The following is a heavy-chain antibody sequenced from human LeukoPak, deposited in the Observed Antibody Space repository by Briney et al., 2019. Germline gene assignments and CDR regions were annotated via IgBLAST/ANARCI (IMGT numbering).Heavy chain of an antibody. CDR3: ARSSVVPAAIDY. J-gene: IGHJ4*02. CDR2: IYYSGST. Sequence: PSETLSLTCTVSGGSISSYYWSWIRQPPGKGLEWIGYIYYSGSTNYNPSLKSRVTIPVDTSKNQFSLKLSSVTAADTAVYYCARSSVVPAAIDYWGQGTLVTVSS. CDR1: GGSISSYY. V-gene: IGHV4-59*01. D-gene: IGHD2-2*01.